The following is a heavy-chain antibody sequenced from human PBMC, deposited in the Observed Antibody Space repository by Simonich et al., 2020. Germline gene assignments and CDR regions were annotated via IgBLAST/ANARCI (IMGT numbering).Heavy chain of an antibody. Sequence: EVKLVESGGGLVQPGGSLRLSCAASGFTFSSYWMHWVRQAPGKGVGWDSRSNSDGSSTSDAEAVRGRFTISRDNAKNTLYLQMNSLRAEDTAVYYCARNRLDYWGQGTLVTVSS. J-gene: IGHJ4*02. CDR3: ARNRLDY. V-gene: IGHV3-74*01. CDR1: GFTFSSYW. CDR2: SNSDGSST.